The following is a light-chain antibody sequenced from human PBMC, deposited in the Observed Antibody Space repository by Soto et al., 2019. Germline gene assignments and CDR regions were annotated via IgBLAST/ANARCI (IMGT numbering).Light chain of an antibody. CDR1: QSVSSK. Sequence: EIVMTQSPATLSVSPGERATLSCRASQSVSSKLAWYQQKPGQAPRLLIYGASTRATGIPARFSGSGYGTDFTLTISSLQSEDFAVYYCQQYNDWPPKQYTFGQGTKLEIK. CDR3: QQYNDWPPKQYT. J-gene: IGKJ2*01. V-gene: IGKV3-15*01. CDR2: GAS.